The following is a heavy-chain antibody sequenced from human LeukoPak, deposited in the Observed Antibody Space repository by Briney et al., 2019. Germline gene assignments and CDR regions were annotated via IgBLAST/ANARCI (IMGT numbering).Heavy chain of an antibody. CDR3: ARHRGGLELPYYYMDV. V-gene: IGHV4-39*01. D-gene: IGHD1-7*01. CDR1: GGSISSSSYY. Sequence: SETLSLTCTVSGGSISSSSYYWGWIRQPPGKGLEWIGSIYYSGSTYYNPSLKSRVTISVDTSKNQFSLKLSSVTAADTAVYYCARHRGGLELPYYYMDVWGKGTTVTVSS. CDR2: IYYSGST. J-gene: IGHJ6*03.